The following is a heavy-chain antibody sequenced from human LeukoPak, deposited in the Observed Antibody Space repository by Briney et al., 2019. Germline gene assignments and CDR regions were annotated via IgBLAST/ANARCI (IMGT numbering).Heavy chain of an antibody. CDR3: TTPVLIAVAGDWFDP. CDR1: GFTFSNAW. CDR2: IKSKTDGGTT. J-gene: IGHJ5*02. V-gene: IGHV3-15*01. D-gene: IGHD6-19*01. Sequence: GGSLRLSCAASGFTFSNAWMSWVRQAPGKGLEWVGRIKSKTDGGTTDNAAPVKGRFTISRDDSKNTLYLQMNSLKTEDTAVYYCTTPVLIAVAGDWFDPWGQGTLVTVSS.